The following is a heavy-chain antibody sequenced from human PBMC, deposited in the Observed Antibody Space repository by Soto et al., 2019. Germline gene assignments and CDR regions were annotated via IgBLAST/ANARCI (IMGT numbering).Heavy chain of an antibody. CDR1: YYSLSTSRVP. V-gene: IGHV2-5*02. Sequence: SEPTLVHNTQTLTMNCTWTYYSLSTSRVPVKWIHQPPGKALEWLALIYWDDDKRYSPSLKSRLTITKDTSKNQVVLTMTNMDPVDTATYYCALCFYYYGPVVSMVDYWGQGTLVTGSS. D-gene: IGHD3-3*01. CDR3: ALCFYYYGPVVSMVDY. CDR2: IYWDDDK. J-gene: IGHJ4*02.